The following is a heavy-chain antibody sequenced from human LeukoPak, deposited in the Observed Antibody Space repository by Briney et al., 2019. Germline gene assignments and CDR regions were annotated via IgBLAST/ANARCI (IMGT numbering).Heavy chain of an antibody. Sequence: ASVKVSCKASGGTFSSYAISWVRQAPGQGLEWMGGIIPIFGTANYAQKFQGRVTITADESTSTAYMELSSLRSEDTAVYYCAGDKFWCSSWLYYFDYWGQGTLVTVSS. V-gene: IGHV1-69*13. CDR1: GGTFSSYA. CDR3: AGDKFWCSSWLYYFDY. D-gene: IGHD6-13*01. CDR2: IIPIFGTA. J-gene: IGHJ4*02.